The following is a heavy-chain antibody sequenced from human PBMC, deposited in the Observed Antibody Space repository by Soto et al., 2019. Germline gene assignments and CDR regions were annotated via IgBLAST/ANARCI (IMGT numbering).Heavy chain of an antibody. J-gene: IGHJ5*02. V-gene: IGHV3-74*01. CDR3: VTDDPGLGIDT. CDR2: TNNDGSDA. D-gene: IGHD1-26*01. CDR1: GFTFNSYW. Sequence: EVQLMESGGGLVQPGGSLRLSCAASGFTFNSYWMHWVRQAPGKGPVWVSHTNNDGSDATYADSVKGRFTISRDNAKNTLYVQMNSRRVEDTAICYRVTDDPGLGIDTCGLGTLVTVSS.